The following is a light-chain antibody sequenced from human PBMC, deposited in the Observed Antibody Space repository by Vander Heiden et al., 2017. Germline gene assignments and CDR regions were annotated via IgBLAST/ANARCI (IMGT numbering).Light chain of an antibody. CDR3: QAWDSSTVV. J-gene: IGLJ2*01. V-gene: IGLV3-1*01. CDR1: ELGDKC. CDR2: QDS. Sequence: SYELTQPPSVSVSPGQTASISCSGVELGDKCSCWYQQKPGQPPVLVIYQDSKRPSGIPERFSGSNSGTTATLTIRGTQAVDEADYYCQAWDSSTVVFGGGTKLTVL.